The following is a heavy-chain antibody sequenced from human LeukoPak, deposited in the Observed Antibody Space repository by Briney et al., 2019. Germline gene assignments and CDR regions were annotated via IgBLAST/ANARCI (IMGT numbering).Heavy chain of an antibody. Sequence: GGSLRLSCAASGFTFDGYTMNWVRQAPGKGLEWVASISSRSDYIYYADSVRGRFAVSRENAKNSLSLQMNTLRAEDTATYYCARAEASVTAFDFWGQGTLVTVSS. CDR1: GFTFDGYT. D-gene: IGHD2-21*02. J-gene: IGHJ4*02. CDR2: ISSRSDYI. CDR3: ARAEASVTAFDF. V-gene: IGHV3-21*01.